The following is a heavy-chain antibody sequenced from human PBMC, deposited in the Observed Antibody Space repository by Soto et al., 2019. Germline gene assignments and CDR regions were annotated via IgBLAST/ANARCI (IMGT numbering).Heavy chain of an antibody. J-gene: IGHJ4*02. D-gene: IGHD3-22*01. CDR3: AKADAVVVDYDSSGNPFDY. V-gene: IGHV3-23*01. CDR1: GFTFSSYA. Sequence: PGGSLRLSCAASGFTFSSYAMSWVRQAPGKGLEWVSAISGSGGSTYYADSVKGRFTISRDNSKNTLYLQMNSLRAEDTAVYYCAKADAVVVDYDSSGNPFDYWGQGTLVTVSS. CDR2: ISGSGGST.